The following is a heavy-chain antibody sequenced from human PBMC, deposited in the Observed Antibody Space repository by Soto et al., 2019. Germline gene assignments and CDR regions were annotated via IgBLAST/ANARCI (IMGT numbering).Heavy chain of an antibody. Sequence: QVQLVESGGGVVQPGRSLRLSCAASGFTFSSYGMHWVRQAPGKGLEWVAVIWYDGSNKYYADSVKGRFTISRDNSKNTLYLQMNSLRAEDTAVYYCARGKEGWLVEVQEDWFDPWGQGTLVTVSS. D-gene: IGHD6-19*01. CDR2: IWYDGSNK. V-gene: IGHV3-33*01. CDR1: GFTFSSYG. J-gene: IGHJ5*02. CDR3: ARGKEGWLVEVQEDWFDP.